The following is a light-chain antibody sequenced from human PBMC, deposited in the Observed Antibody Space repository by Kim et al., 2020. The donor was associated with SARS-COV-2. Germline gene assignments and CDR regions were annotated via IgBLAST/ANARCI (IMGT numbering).Light chain of an antibody. CDR1: SDINVNTDT. Sequence: QPVLTQPTSLSTSPGASARFTCTLRSDINVNTDTIYWYQQKPGSLPHYFLRFKSASNNQQGSGVSSRFSGSKDASTKAGLLLISGLQSEDEADYYCAILYSYTWVFGGGTQLTVL. CDR3: AILYSYTWV. CDR2: FKSASNN. J-gene: IGLJ3*02. V-gene: IGLV5-39*01.